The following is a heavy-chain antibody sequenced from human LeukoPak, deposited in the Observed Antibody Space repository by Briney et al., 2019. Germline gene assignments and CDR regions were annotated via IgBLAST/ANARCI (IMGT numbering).Heavy chain of an antibody. J-gene: IGHJ6*03. D-gene: IGHD3-10*01. Sequence: SETLSLTCTVSGGSISSYYWSWIRQPAGKGLEWIGRIYTSGSTNYNPSLKSRVTMSVDTSKNQFSLKLSSVTAADTAVYYCASGSSGSYLGYYYYYMDVWGRGTTVTVSS. CDR3: ASGSSGSYLGYYYYYMDV. CDR1: GGSISSYY. CDR2: IYTSGST. V-gene: IGHV4-4*07.